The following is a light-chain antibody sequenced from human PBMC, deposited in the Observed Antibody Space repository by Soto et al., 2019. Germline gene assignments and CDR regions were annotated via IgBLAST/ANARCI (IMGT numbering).Light chain of an antibody. CDR3: QVWDASNDLHIL. Sequence: SYELTQPPSVSVAPGQTARITWGEKNIGRKSVHWYQQKSGQAHVLVVYDDSDRPSGIPERFSGSNSGNTATLTISRVEAGDEADYYCQVWDASNDLHILFGGGTQLTVL. CDR1: NIGRKS. CDR2: DDS. V-gene: IGLV3-21*02. J-gene: IGLJ7*01.